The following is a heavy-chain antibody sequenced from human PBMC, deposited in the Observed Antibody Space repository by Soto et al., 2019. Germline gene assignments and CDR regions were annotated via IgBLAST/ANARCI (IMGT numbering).Heavy chain of an antibody. Sequence: QLQLQESGPGLVKPSETLSLTCTVSGGSISSSSYYWGWIRQPPGKGLEWIGSIYYSGSTYYNPSLKSTVTISVDTSKNQFSLKLSSVTAADTAVYYCARGEYSYGGSYCLDYWGQGTLVTVSS. V-gene: IGHV4-39*01. D-gene: IGHD5-18*01. CDR2: IYYSGST. CDR3: ARGEYSYGGSYCLDY. J-gene: IGHJ4*02. CDR1: GGSISSSSYY.